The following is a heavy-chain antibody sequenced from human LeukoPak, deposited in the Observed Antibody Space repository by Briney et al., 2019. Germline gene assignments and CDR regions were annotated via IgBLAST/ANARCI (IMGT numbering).Heavy chain of an antibody. J-gene: IGHJ4*02. Sequence: ASVKVSCKASGGIFSSYAISWVRQAPGQGLEWMGGIIPIFGTANYAQKFQGRVTITADESTSTAYMELSSQRSEDTAVYYCARVGQQQLVEGGYFDYWGQGTLVTVSS. CDR3: ARVGQQQLVEGGYFDY. D-gene: IGHD6-13*01. CDR2: IIPIFGTA. V-gene: IGHV1-69*13. CDR1: GGIFSSYA.